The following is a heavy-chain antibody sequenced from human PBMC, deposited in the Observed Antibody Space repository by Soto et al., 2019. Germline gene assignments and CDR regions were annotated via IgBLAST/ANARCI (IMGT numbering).Heavy chain of an antibody. CDR3: ARERTGPNYFDY. Sequence: QVQLVQSGAEVKKPGASVKVSCKASGYTFTSYDINWVRQATGQGLEWMGWMNPNRGNTAYAQKFQGRATMTRNTSISTAYMELSSLRSEDTAVYYCARERTGPNYFDYWGQGTLVTVSS. CDR1: GYTFTSYD. D-gene: IGHD1-7*01. CDR2: MNPNRGNT. J-gene: IGHJ4*02. V-gene: IGHV1-8*01.